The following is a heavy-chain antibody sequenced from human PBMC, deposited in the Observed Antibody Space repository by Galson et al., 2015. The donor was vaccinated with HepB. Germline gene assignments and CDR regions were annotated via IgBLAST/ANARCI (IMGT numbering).Heavy chain of an antibody. CDR3: ARQYDSSGFYAY. J-gene: IGHJ4*02. CDR2: IIPMFRTA. V-gene: IGHV1-69*01. Sequence: SGAEVKKAGESLKISCKASGVPFSSHTISWVRQAPGHGLEWMGGIIPMFRTANYAQKFQGTVTITADESTSTAYMELTSLTSEDTAVYYCARQYDSSGFYAYWGQGTLVTVSS. D-gene: IGHD3-22*01. CDR1: GVPFSSHT.